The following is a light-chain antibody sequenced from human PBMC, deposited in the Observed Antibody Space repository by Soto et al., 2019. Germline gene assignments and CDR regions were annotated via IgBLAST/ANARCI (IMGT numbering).Light chain of an antibody. V-gene: IGLV2-14*01. CDR1: STDVGGYNY. CDR3: GSYTSTDTPFV. Sequence: QSVLAXPSSVSGSPGQSITISCTGTSTDVGGYNYVSWYQHHPGKGPKLIIYEVNNRPSGVSDRFSGSKSGNKASLTISNLEAEDESDYYCGSYTSTDTPFVFGTGTKVTVL. J-gene: IGLJ1*01. CDR2: EVN.